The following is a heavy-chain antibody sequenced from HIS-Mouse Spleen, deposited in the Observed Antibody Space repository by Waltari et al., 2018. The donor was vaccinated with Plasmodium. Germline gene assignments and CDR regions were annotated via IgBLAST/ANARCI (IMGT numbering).Heavy chain of an antibody. CDR3: ARGAGIAAAGDYGMDV. J-gene: IGHJ6*02. CDR1: GGSISSSSYY. CDR2: IYYSGST. V-gene: IGHV4-39*07. Sequence: QLQRKQSGRGRVKPSETRSLTCTVSGGSISSSSYYWGWNRQPPGKGLEWIGSIYYSGSTYYNPSLKSRVTISVDTSKNQFSLKLSSVTAADTAVYYCARGAGIAAAGDYGMDVWGQGTTVTVSS. D-gene: IGHD6-13*01.